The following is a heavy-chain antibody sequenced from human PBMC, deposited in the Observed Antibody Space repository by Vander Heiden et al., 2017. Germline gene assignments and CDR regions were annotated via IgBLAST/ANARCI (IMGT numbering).Heavy chain of an antibody. V-gene: IGHV7-4-1*02. CDR1: GYTFTSYA. CDR2: ISTSTGNP. CDR3: ARGPSTPNSDY. Sequence: QVQLVQSGSELRKPGASVKISCKASGYTFTSYAMNWVRQAPGQGLEWLGWISTSTGNPTYAQDFTGRFVFSLDTSVNTAYLHINSLKAEDTAVYYCARGPSTPNSDYWGQGTLVTVSS. D-gene: IGHD2-2*01. J-gene: IGHJ4*02.